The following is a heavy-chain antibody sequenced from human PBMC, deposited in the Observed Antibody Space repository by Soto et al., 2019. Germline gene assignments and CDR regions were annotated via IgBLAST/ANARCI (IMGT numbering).Heavy chain of an antibody. V-gene: IGHV1-8*01. D-gene: IGHD6-13*01. Sequence: ASVKVSCKASGYTFTSYDINWVRQATGQGLEWMGWMNPNSGNTGYAQKFQGRVTMTRNTSISTAYMELSSLRSEDTAVYYCARHSGTWGRPRGYSSSWYYWGKGTLVTVSS. CDR1: GYTFTSYD. CDR3: ARHSGTWGRPRGYSSSWYY. CDR2: MNPNSGNT. J-gene: IGHJ4*02.